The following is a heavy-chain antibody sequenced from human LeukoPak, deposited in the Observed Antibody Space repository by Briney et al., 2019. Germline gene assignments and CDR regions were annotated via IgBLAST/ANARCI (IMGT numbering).Heavy chain of an antibody. V-gene: IGHV1-24*01. CDR1: GYTLTELS. Sequence: ASVKVSCKVSGYTLTELSMHWVRQAPGKGLEWMGGFDPEDGETIYAQKFQGRVTMTEDTSTDTAYMELSSLGSEDTAVYYCATTYNTYGSGSSWGPGTLVTVSS. CDR3: ATTYNTYGSGSS. D-gene: IGHD3-10*01. CDR2: FDPEDGET. J-gene: IGHJ5*02.